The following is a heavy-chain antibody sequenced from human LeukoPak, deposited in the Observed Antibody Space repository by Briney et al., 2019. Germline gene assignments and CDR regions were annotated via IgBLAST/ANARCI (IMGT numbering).Heavy chain of an antibody. CDR2: IYHSGST. Sequence: PSGTLSLTCGVSGGSISSSYWWSWVRQPPGKGLEWIGEIYHSGSTNYNPSLKSRVTISMDKSKNQFSLNLSSLTAADTAVYYCARATYYYDSSGYYSAFDIWGQGTMVTVSS. CDR1: GGSISSSYW. J-gene: IGHJ3*02. CDR3: ARATYYYDSSGYYSAFDI. V-gene: IGHV4-4*02. D-gene: IGHD3-22*01.